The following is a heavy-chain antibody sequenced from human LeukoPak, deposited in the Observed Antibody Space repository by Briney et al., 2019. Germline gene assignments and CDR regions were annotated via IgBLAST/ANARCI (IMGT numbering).Heavy chain of an antibody. J-gene: IGHJ4*02. Sequence: ASVKVSCKASGYTFASYYMHWVRQAPGQGLEWMGLINPTGGSTGYAQKFQGRVTMTRDMSTSTDYMELSSLRSEDTAVYYCASIDFDWFGFDYWGQGTLVTVSS. D-gene: IGHD3-9*01. CDR1: GYTFASYY. CDR3: ASIDFDWFGFDY. CDR2: INPTGGST. V-gene: IGHV1-46*01.